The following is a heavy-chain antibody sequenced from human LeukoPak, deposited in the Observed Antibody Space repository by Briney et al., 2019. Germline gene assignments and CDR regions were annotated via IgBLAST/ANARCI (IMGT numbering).Heavy chain of an antibody. CDR2: INWNGGST. J-gene: IGHJ4*02. D-gene: IGHD2-2*02. CDR3: ARGGYCSSTSCYRQTDY. V-gene: IGHV3-20*01. Sequence: GGSLRLSCAASGFTFDDYGMSWVRQAPGKGLEWVSGINWNGGSTGYADSVKGRFTISRDNAKNSLYLQMNSLRAEDTALYHCARGGYCSSTSCYRQTDYWGQGTLVTVSS. CDR1: GFTFDDYG.